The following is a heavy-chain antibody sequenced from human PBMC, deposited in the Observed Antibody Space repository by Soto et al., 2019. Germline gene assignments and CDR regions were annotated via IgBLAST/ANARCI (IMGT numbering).Heavy chain of an antibody. CDR3: ARGVYYDSRGYYFFF. Sequence: ASVKVSCKASGGTFSRCALSWVRQAPGQGPEWMGGIVPIFGTANYAQRFQGRVTITADESTSTAYMELSSLRSEDTAVYYCARGVYYDSRGYYFFFWGQGTLVTVSS. CDR1: GGTFSRCA. CDR2: IVPIFGTA. J-gene: IGHJ4*02. V-gene: IGHV1-69*13. D-gene: IGHD3-22*01.